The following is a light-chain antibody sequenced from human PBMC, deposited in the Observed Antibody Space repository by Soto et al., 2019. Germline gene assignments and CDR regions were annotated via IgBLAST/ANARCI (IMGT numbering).Light chain of an antibody. Sequence: QSALTQPPSASGSPGQSVTISCTGTSSDVGGYNYVSWYQQHPGKAPKLMIYEVSKRPSGVPDRFSGSKSGNTASLTVSGLQVEDKADYYCSSFEASNNLLFGGGTKLTVL. V-gene: IGLV2-8*01. CDR2: EVS. CDR1: SSDVGGYNY. J-gene: IGLJ2*01. CDR3: SSFEASNNLL.